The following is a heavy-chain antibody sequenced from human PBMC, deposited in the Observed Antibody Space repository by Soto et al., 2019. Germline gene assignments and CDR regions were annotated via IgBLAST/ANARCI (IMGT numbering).Heavy chain of an antibody. V-gene: IGHV1-3*01. Sequence: QVQLVQSGAEVKKPGASVKVSCKASGYTFTSYAMHWVRQAPGQRLEWMGWINAGNGNTKYSQKFQGRVTITRDTSASTAYMELSSLRSEDTAVYYCARGLDMITFGGVIVREVAFDIWGQGTMVTVSS. CDR2: INAGNGNT. J-gene: IGHJ3*02. CDR1: GYTFTSYA. CDR3: ARGLDMITFGGVIVREVAFDI. D-gene: IGHD3-16*02.